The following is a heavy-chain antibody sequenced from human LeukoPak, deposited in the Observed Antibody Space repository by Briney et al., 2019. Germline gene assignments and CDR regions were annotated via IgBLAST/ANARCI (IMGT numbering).Heavy chain of an antibody. CDR3: ARDPTIAVADYYFDY. D-gene: IGHD6-19*01. Sequence: ASVKVSCKASGYTFTSYGISWVRQAPGQGLEWMGWISAYNGNTNYAQKLQGRVTMTTDTSTGTAYMELRSLRSDDPAVYYCARDPTIAVADYYFDYWGQGTLVTVSS. CDR2: ISAYNGNT. CDR1: GYTFTSYG. J-gene: IGHJ4*02. V-gene: IGHV1-18*01.